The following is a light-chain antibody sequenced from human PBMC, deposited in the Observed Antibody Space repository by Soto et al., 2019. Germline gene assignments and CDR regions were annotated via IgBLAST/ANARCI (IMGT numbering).Light chain of an antibody. CDR3: QHYNTWPWT. Sequence: EIVLTHSPATLSVSPAERATLSCRASQSLNSNLAWYQQQLGKAPRVLIYGASTGDTGIPARFRGTGSGTEFILPLSRLQSEDFEVYYCQHYNTWPWTFGQGTEVDIK. V-gene: IGKV3-15*01. CDR1: QSLNSN. CDR2: GAS. J-gene: IGKJ1*01.